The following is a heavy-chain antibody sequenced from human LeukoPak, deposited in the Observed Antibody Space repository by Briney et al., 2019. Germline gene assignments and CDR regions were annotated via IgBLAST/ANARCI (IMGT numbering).Heavy chain of an antibody. J-gene: IGHJ5*02. CDR3: ARDGATGVFET. V-gene: IGHV4-31*11. CDR1: GVSIRSAGYS. D-gene: IGHD3-3*01. CDR2: IYYSGSP. Sequence: SETLSLTCAVSGVSIRSAGYSYYWIRQYSGKGLEWIGHIYYSGSPSYNPSLKSRVTISMDTSKNHFSLNLTSVTAADTAVYFCARDGATGVFETWGQGTLVAVSS.